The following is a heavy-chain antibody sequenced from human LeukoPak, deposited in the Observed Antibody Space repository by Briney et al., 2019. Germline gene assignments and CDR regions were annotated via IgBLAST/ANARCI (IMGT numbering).Heavy chain of an antibody. J-gene: IGHJ4*02. CDR3: ARARGSPDYDFWSGYYSPADY. CDR2: ISSSSSTI. CDR1: GFTFSSYS. Sequence: GGSLRLSCAASGFTFSSYSMNWVRQAPGKGLEWVSYISSSSSTIYYADSVKGRFTISRGNAKNSLYLQMNSLRAEDTAVYYCARARGSPDYDFWSGYYSPADYWGQGTLVTVSS. V-gene: IGHV3-48*01. D-gene: IGHD3-3*01.